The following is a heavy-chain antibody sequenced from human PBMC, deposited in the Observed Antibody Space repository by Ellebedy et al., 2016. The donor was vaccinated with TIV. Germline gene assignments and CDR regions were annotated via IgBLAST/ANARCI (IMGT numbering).Heavy chain of an antibody. Sequence: SETLSLXXTVSGGSISSSSYFWGWIRQPPGKGLEWIVSIYYSGSTYYNPSLKSRVTISVDTSKNQFSLKLSSVTAADTAVYYCARQGGYGDYVMLPLLYYFDYWGQGTLVTVSS. D-gene: IGHD4-17*01. CDR3: ARQGGYGDYVMLPLLYYFDY. CDR2: IYYSGST. CDR1: GGSISSSSYF. J-gene: IGHJ4*02. V-gene: IGHV4-39*01.